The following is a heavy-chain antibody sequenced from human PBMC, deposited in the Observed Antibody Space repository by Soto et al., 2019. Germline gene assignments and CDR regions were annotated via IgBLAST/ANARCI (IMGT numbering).Heavy chain of an antibody. Sequence: QVQLVQSGAEVKKPESSVKVSCKAPGGTFSTYAISWVRQAPGQGLEWRGGIIPMFGTANYAQRFQDRVTITADESTNTVYMELSSLRSEDTAVYFCASGIQLWLRRINNGYSGWGHGTLVTVSS. CDR3: ASGIQLWLRRINNGYSG. J-gene: IGHJ4*01. V-gene: IGHV1-69*12. CDR2: IIPMFGTA. CDR1: GGTFSTYA. D-gene: IGHD5-18*01.